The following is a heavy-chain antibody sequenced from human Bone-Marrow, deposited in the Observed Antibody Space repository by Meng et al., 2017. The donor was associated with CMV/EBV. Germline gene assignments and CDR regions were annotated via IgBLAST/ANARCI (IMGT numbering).Heavy chain of an antibody. CDR2: IYSGGNT. Sequence: GESLKISCAASGFTVSTHYMSWVRQAPGKGLEWVSVIYSGGNTYYAESVKGRFTISRDNSENTLYLEMNSLRAEDTAVYYCARRYCSSSICPRGSYGMDVWGQGTTVTLSS. J-gene: IGHJ6*02. V-gene: IGHV3-53*01. CDR1: GFTVSTHY. CDR3: ARRYCSSSICPRGSYGMDV. D-gene: IGHD2-2*01.